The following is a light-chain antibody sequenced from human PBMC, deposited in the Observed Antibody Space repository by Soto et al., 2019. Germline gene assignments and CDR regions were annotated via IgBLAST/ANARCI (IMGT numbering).Light chain of an antibody. CDR1: SSDVGGYNY. CDR2: DVS. CDR3: CSYAGSYRV. V-gene: IGLV2-11*01. Sequence: QCVLTQPRSVSGSPGQSVTISCTGTSSDVGGYNYVSWYQQHPGKAPKLMIYDVSKRPSGVPDRFSGSKSGNTASLTISGLQAEDEADYYCCSYAGSYRVFGTGTKVTVL. J-gene: IGLJ1*01.